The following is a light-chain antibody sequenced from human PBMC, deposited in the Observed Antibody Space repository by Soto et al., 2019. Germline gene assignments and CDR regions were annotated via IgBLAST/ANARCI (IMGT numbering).Light chain of an antibody. CDR1: SSDVGGYNY. Sequence: QSALTQPASVSGSPGQSITISCTGTSSDVGGYNYVSWYQQHPGKAPKLMIYEVSNRPSGVSNRFSGSKSGNTASLTISGLQAEDAADYYCSSYTSISIDDVFGTGTKLTVL. V-gene: IGLV2-14*01. CDR2: EVS. CDR3: SSYTSISIDDV. J-gene: IGLJ1*01.